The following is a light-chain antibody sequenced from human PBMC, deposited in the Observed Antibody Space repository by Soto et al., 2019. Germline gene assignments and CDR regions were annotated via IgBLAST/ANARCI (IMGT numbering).Light chain of an antibody. CDR1: SSDVGIYNY. CDR2: QVT. V-gene: IGLV2-14*01. Sequence: QSALTQPASVSGSPGQSITISCTGTSSDVGIYNYVSWYQQHPGKAPKLMIYQVTNRPSGVSNRFSGSNSGNTASLTISGLQAEDEADYYCSSYTGSTNYVFGTGTKVTVL. J-gene: IGLJ1*01. CDR3: SSYTGSTNYV.